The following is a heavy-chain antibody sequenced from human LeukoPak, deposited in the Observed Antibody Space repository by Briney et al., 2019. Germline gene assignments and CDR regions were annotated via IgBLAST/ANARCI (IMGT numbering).Heavy chain of an antibody. D-gene: IGHD3-10*01. CDR1: GFTFSSYE. CDR3: ARLGSGSYGPFDY. V-gene: IGHV3-48*03. CDR2: ISSSGSTI. Sequence: GGSLRLSCAASGFTFSSYEMNWVRQAPGKGPEWVSYISSSGSTIYYADSVKGRFTISRDNAKNSLYLQMNSLRAEDTAVYYCARLGSGSYGPFDYWGQGTLVTVSS. J-gene: IGHJ4*02.